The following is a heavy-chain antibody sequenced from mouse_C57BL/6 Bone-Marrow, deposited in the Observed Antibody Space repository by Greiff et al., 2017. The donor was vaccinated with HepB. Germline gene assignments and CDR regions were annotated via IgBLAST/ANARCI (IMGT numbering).Heavy chain of an antibody. D-gene: IGHD1-1*01. CDR1: GYTFPDYY. CDR2: INPYNGGT. V-gene: IGHV1-19*01. Sequence: EVQRVESGPVLVKPGASVKMSCKASGYTFPDYYMNWVKQSHGKRLEWIGVINPYNGGTSYNQNFKGKATLTVDKSSSTAYMELNSLTSEDSAVYYCARTHGSSLRAMDYWGQGTSVTVSS. CDR3: ARTHGSSLRAMDY. J-gene: IGHJ4*01.